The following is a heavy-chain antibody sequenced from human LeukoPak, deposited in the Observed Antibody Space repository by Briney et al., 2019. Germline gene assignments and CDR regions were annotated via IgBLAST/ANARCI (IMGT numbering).Heavy chain of an antibody. CDR2: ISSSSSYT. V-gene: IGHV3-11*06. J-gene: IGHJ4*02. D-gene: IGHD2-15*01. CDR3: ARGSIAVVVAATPYDC. Sequence: GGSLRLSCAASGFTFSDYYMSWIRQAPGKGLEWVSYISSSSSYTNYADSVKGRFTISRDNAKNSLYLQMNSLRAEDTAVYYCARGSIAVVVAATPYDCWGQGTLVTVSS. CDR1: GFTFSDYY.